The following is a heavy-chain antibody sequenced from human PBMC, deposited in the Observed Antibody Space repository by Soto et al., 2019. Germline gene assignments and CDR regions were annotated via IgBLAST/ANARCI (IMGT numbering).Heavy chain of an antibody. CDR3: VKDSGPRDATYYYDSIGPGDI. Sequence: PGGSLRLSCSASGFTFSSYAMHWVRQAPGKGLEYVSAISSNGGSTYYADSVKGRFTISRDNSKNTLYLQMSSLRAEDTAVYYCVKDSGPRDATYYYDSIGPGDIWGQGTMVTAS. V-gene: IGHV3-64D*06. CDR1: GFTFSSYA. D-gene: IGHD3-22*01. J-gene: IGHJ3*02. CDR2: ISSNGGST.